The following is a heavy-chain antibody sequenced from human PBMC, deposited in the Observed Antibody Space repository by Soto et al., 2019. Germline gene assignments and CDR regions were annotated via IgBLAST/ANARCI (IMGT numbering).Heavy chain of an antibody. CDR1: GASFSIYY. CDR3: ARVFQGAFDI. J-gene: IGHJ3*02. V-gene: IGHV4-34*01. CDR2: IYHSGTT. Sequence: SSETLSLTCAVYGASFSIYYWSWIRQPPGKGLECIGEIYHSGTTNYNPSLKSRVTISVDTSKNQISLNLSSVTAADTAVYYCARVFQGAFDIWGQGIMVTVSS.